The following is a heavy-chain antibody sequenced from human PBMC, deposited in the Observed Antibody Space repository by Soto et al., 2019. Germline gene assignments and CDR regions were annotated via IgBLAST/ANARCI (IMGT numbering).Heavy chain of an antibody. Sequence: EVQLVESGGGLVQPGRSLRLSCAASGFTFDDYAMHWVRQAPGKGLEWVSGISWNSGSIGYADSVKGRFTISRDNAKNSLYLQMNSLRAEDTALYYCAKDPRPRSLPTTVTTGLDYWGQGTLVTVSS. D-gene: IGHD4-17*01. CDR3: AKDPRPRSLPTTVTTGLDY. CDR2: ISWNSGSI. V-gene: IGHV3-9*01. J-gene: IGHJ4*02. CDR1: GFTFDDYA.